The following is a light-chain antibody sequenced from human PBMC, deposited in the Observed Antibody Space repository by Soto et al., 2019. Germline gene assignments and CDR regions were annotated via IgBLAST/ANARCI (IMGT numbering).Light chain of an antibody. Sequence: DIQMTQSPSTLSASVGDRVTITYRASQSIGTWLAWYQHKPGRAPKLLIYDASTLEGGVPSRFSGSRSGTEFTFTISSLQPDDFATYYCQQYNSYSRAFGQGTKV. CDR3: QQYNSYSRA. CDR1: QSIGTW. V-gene: IGKV1-5*01. CDR2: DAS. J-gene: IGKJ1*01.